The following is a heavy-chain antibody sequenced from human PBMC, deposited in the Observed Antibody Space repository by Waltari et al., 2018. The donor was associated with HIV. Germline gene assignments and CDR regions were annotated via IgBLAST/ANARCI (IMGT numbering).Heavy chain of an antibody. V-gene: IGHV4-61*01. CDR3: ARTNWDDAFDI. CDR2: VFYSGST. CDR1: GDSVTTGIYY. D-gene: IGHD1-1*01. Sequence: QVQLQESGPGLVKPSETLSLTCPVSGDSVTTGIYYWSWIRQPPGKGRGCLGYVFYSGSTNDNPSLKSRVTISLDTSTNLFSLKLTSVTAADTALYYCARTNWDDAFDIWGQGTMVIVSS. J-gene: IGHJ3*02.